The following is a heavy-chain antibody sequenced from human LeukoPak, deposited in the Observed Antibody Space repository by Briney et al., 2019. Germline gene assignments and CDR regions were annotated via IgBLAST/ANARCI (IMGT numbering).Heavy chain of an antibody. Sequence: PSETLSLTCTVSGGSISSYYWSWIRQPPGKGLEWIGYIYYSGSTNYNPSLKSRVTISVDTSKNQFSLKLSSVTAADTAVYYCARHVNGDYYSVLCNWFDPWGQGTLVTVSS. D-gene: IGHD4-17*01. V-gene: IGHV4-59*08. CDR2: IYYSGST. CDR3: ARHVNGDYYSVLCNWFDP. J-gene: IGHJ5*02. CDR1: GGSISSYY.